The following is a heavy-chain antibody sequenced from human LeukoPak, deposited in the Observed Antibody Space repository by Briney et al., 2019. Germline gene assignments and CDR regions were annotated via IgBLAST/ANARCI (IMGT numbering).Heavy chain of an antibody. Sequence: SETLSLTCTVSGGSISSFYWSWIRQPPGKGLEWIGYIYYSGSTNYNPSLKSRVTISVDTSKSQFSLKLSSVTAADTAVYYCARRFPWFDPWGQGILVTVSS. CDR1: GGSISSFY. CDR2: IYYSGST. J-gene: IGHJ5*02. CDR3: ARRFPWFDP. V-gene: IGHV4-59*08.